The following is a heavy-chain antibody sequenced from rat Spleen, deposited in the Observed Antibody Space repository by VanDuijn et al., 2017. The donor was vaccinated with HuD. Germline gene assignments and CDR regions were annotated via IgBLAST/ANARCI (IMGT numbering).Heavy chain of an antibody. J-gene: IGHJ2*01. CDR2: ISYSGST. CDR3: AKYRGSLQWPFDY. Sequence: EVQLQESGPGLVKPSQSLSLTCSVSGYDITTTYWGWIRKFPGNKMEWMGYISYSGSTDYNPSLKSRISITRATSKNQFFLQLNSVTTDDTATYYCAKYRGSLQWPFDYWGQGVMVTVSS. D-gene: IGHD1-1*01. CDR1: GYDITTTY. V-gene: IGHV3-1*01.